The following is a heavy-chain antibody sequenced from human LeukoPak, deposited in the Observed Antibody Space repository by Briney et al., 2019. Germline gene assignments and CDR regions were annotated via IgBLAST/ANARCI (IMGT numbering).Heavy chain of an antibody. Sequence: GGSLRLSCAASGFTFSDYYMSWIRQAPGKGLEWVSYISSSGSTIYYADSVKGRFTISRDNAKNSLYLQMNSLRSEDTAVYYCARDNSVRDEAWWFNPWGQGTLVTVSS. CDR1: GFTFSDYY. CDR2: ISSSGSTI. V-gene: IGHV3-11*01. CDR3: ARDNSVRDEAWWFNP. D-gene: IGHD5-24*01. J-gene: IGHJ5*02.